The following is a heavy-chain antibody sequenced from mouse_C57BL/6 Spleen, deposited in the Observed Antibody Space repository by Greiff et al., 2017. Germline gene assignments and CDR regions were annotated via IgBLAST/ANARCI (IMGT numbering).Heavy chain of an antibody. D-gene: IGHD3-3*01. V-gene: IGHV5-9*01. Sequence: DVTLVESGGGLVKPGGSLKLSCAASGFTFSSYTMSWVRQTPEKRLEWVATISGGGGNTYYPDSVKGRFTISRDNAKNTLYLQMSSLRSEDTALYYCARLGQNFDYWGQGTTRTVSS. J-gene: IGHJ2*01. CDR1: GFTFSSYT. CDR3: ARLGQNFDY. CDR2: ISGGGGNT.